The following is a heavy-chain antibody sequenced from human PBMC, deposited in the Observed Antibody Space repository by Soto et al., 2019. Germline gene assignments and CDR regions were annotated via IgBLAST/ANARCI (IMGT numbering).Heavy chain of an antibody. V-gene: IGHV1-2*04. D-gene: IGHD5-18*01. J-gene: IGHJ6*02. CDR2: INPNSGGT. Sequence: GASVKVSCKASGYTFSGYYIHWVRQAPGQGLEWMGWINPNSGGTNFAQKFQGWVTLTRDSSISTAYMELSRLKSGDSAVYYCVRGQSPTKIQLWSPRYTMDVWGQGTTVTVSS. CDR3: VRGQSPTKIQLWSPRYTMDV. CDR1: GYTFSGYY.